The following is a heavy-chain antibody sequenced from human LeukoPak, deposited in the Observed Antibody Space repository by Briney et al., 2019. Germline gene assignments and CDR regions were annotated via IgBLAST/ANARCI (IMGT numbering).Heavy chain of an antibody. CDR3: ARWHSGDYAFDI. CDR2: IYHSGST. Sequence: SETLSLTCTVSGGSISSGGYYWSWIRQPPGKGLEWIGYIYHSGSTYYNPSLKSRVTISVDRSKNQFSLKLSSVTAADTAVYYCARWHSGDYAFDIWGQGTMVTVSS. V-gene: IGHV4-30-2*01. J-gene: IGHJ3*02. CDR1: GGSISSGGYY. D-gene: IGHD1-26*01.